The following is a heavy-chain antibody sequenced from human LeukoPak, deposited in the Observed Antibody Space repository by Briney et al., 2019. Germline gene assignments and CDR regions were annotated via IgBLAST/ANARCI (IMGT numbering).Heavy chain of an antibody. Sequence: ASVKVSCKASDYTFTSYGISWVRQAPGQGLEWMGRINPNSGDTNFAQTFQGRVTMTRDTSITTAYMELSSLTSDDTAVYFCARSAEHCNNGVCFTDYYMDVWGKGTTVTVSS. J-gene: IGHJ6*03. CDR1: DYTFTSYG. V-gene: IGHV1-2*06. D-gene: IGHD2-8*01. CDR2: INPNSGDT. CDR3: ARSAEHCNNGVCFTDYYMDV.